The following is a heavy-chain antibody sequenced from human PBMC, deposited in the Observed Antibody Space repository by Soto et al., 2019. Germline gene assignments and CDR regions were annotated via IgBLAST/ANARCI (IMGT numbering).Heavy chain of an antibody. CDR2: INSDGSST. Sequence: EVQLVESGGGLVQPGGSLRLSCAASGFTFSSYWMHWVRQAPGKGLVWVSRINSDGSSTSYADSVKGRFTISRDNAKNTLYLQMNSLSAEDTAVYYCARDLHPSSGGSCYGYWGQGTLVTVSS. D-gene: IGHD2-15*01. V-gene: IGHV3-74*01. J-gene: IGHJ4*02. CDR1: GFTFSSYW. CDR3: ARDLHPSSGGSCYGY.